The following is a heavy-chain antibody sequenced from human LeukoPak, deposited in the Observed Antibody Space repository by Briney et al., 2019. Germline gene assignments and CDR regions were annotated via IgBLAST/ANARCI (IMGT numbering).Heavy chain of an antibody. CDR2: ISGSGVST. V-gene: IGHV3-23*01. J-gene: IGHJ3*02. D-gene: IGHD2-21*02. Sequence: PGGSLRLSCAASGFTFSSYAMSWVRQAPGKGLEWVSVISGSGVSTYYADSVKGRFTISRDNSKNSLYLQMNSLRPEDTAVYYCASDSDDAFDIWGQGTMVTVSS. CDR1: GFTFSSYA. CDR3: ASDSDDAFDI.